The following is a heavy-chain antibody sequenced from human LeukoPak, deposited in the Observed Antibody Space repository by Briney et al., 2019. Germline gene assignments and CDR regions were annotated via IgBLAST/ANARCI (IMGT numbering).Heavy chain of an antibody. CDR2: INSDGSST. J-gene: IGHJ4*02. CDR3: AGRVGGSGEY. CDR1: GFAFSNYW. V-gene: IGHV3-74*01. D-gene: IGHD3-10*01. Sequence: PWGSLRLSCAASGFAFSNYWMHWVRQAPGRGLLWVSLINSDGSSTSYADSVKGRFTVSRDNAKSTVYLQMNSLRADDTAVYYCAGRVGGSGEYSGQGELCSVSS.